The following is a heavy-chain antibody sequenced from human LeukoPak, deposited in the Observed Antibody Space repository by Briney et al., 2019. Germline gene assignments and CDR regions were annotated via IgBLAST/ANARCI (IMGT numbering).Heavy chain of an antibody. V-gene: IGHV3-9*01. CDR3: AKAQGGYYSNFDY. D-gene: IGHD3-22*01. CDR2: ISWNSGTI. Sequence: GGSLRLSCAASGFTFDDYAMHWVRQAPGEGLEWVSGISWNSGTIGYADSVKGRFTISRDNAKNSLYLQMNSLRAEDTALYYCAKAQGGYYSNFDYWGQGTLVTVSS. CDR1: GFTFDDYA. J-gene: IGHJ4*02.